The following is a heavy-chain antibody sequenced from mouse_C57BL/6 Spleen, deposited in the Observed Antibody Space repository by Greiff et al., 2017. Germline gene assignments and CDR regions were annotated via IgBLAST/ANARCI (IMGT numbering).Heavy chain of an antibody. D-gene: IGHD1-1*01. CDR3: ARTTVGTGDD. J-gene: IGHJ2*01. Sequence: VQLQQSGPELVKPGASVKISCKASGYSFTGYYMNWVKQSPEKSLEWIGEINPSTGGTTYNQKFKAKATLTVDKSSSTAYMQLKSLTSEDSAVYYCARTTVGTGDDWGTGTTLTVSS. CDR1: GYSFTGYY. CDR2: INPSTGGT. V-gene: IGHV1-42*01.